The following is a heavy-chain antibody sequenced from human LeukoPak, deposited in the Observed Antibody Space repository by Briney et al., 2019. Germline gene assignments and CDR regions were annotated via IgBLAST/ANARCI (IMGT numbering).Heavy chain of an antibody. V-gene: IGHV4-39*07. CDR3: AREMTTVTTTGLYYGMDV. D-gene: IGHD4-17*01. Sequence: SETLSLTCTVSGGSISSSSYYWGWIRQPPGKGLEWIGSIYYSGSTYYNPSLKSRVTISVDTSKNQFSLKLSSVTAADTAVYYCAREMTTVTTTGLYYGMDVWGQGTTVTVSS. J-gene: IGHJ6*02. CDR1: GGSISSSSYY. CDR2: IYYSGST.